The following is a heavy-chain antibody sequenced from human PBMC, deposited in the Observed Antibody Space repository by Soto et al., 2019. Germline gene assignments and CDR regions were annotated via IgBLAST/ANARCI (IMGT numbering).Heavy chain of an antibody. Sequence: SQTLSLTCAISGDSVSSNRAAWNWIRQSPSRGLEWLGRTFYTSKWFTDCAESVKSRISINPDTSKNQFSLHLNSVTPEDTAVYYCARSDWNSYGNPLDYWGLGTLVTVSS. CDR2: TFYTSKWFT. CDR1: GDSVSSNRAA. D-gene: IGHD5-18*01. CDR3: ARSDWNSYGNPLDY. V-gene: IGHV6-1*01. J-gene: IGHJ4*02.